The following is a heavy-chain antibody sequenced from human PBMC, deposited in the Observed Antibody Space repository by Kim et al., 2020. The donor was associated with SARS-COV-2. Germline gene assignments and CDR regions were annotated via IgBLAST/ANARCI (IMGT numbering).Heavy chain of an antibody. CDR3: VREPDY. CDR2: INSDGSSI. CDR1: GFSFSDYY. Sequence: GGSLRLSCAASGFSFSDYYMSWIRQAPGKGLEWVAYINSDGSSIKYADSVNGRFTISRDNAKKSLSLQMNSLTPEDTAVYYCVREPDYWGQGNLVTDSS. V-gene: IGHV3-11*01. J-gene: IGHJ4*02.